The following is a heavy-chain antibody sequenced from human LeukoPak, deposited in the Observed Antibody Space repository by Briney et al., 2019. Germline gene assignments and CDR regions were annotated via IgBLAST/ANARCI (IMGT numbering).Heavy chain of an antibody. CDR2: INHSGST. J-gene: IGHJ5*02. D-gene: IGHD3-10*01. Sequence: PSETPSLTCAVYGGSFSGYYWSWIRQPPGKGLEWIGEINHSGSTNYNPSLKSRVTISVDTFKNQFSLKLSSVTAADTAVYYCARGRYYGSGSYRFDPWGQGTLVTVSS. CDR1: GGSFSGYY. CDR3: ARGRYYGSGSYRFDP. V-gene: IGHV4-34*01.